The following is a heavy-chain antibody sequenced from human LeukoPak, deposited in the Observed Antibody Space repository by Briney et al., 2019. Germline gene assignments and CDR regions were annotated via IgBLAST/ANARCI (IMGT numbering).Heavy chain of an antibody. J-gene: IGHJ4*02. CDR1: GGSISSYY. D-gene: IGHD4-17*01. Sequence: SETLSLTCTVSGGSISSYYWSWIRQPPGKGLEWIGYMYDSGRTNYNPSLRSRVTISEDTSKNQFSLKLSSVTAADTAAYYCARIDTVTTSNYWGQGTLVTVSS. CDR3: ARIDTVTTSNY. V-gene: IGHV4-59*01. CDR2: MYDSGRT.